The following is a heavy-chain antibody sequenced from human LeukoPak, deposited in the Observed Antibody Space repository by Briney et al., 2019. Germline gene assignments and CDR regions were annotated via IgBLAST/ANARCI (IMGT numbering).Heavy chain of an antibody. D-gene: IGHD6-19*01. V-gene: IGHV3-21*01. J-gene: IGHJ4*02. Sequence: PGGSLRLSCAASGFTFSSYSMNWVRQAPGKGLEWVSSISSSSYIYYADSVKGRFTISRDNAKNSLYLQMNSLRAEDTAVYYCARAGIAVAGLDYWGQGTLVTVSS. CDR2: ISSSSYI. CDR1: GFTFSSYS. CDR3: ARAGIAVAGLDY.